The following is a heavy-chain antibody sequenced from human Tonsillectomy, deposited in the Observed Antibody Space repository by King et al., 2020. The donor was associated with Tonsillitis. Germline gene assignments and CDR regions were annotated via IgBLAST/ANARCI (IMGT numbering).Heavy chain of an antibody. V-gene: IGHV1-2*02. CDR3: ARGSGGWADYGMDV. J-gene: IGHJ6*02. CDR2: INPDSGGT. Sequence: VQLVESGAEVKKPGASVKVSCKASGYTFTGYYIHWVRQAPGQGLEWMGWINPDSGGTNYAQKFQGRVAMTWDRSISTAYMEVSRLRSDDTAVYHCARGSGGWADYGMDVWGQGTTVTVSS. CDR1: GYTFTGYY. D-gene: IGHD1-26*01.